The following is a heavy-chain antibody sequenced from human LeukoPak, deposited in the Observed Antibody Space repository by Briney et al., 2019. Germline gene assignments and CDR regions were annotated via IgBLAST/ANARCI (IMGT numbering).Heavy chain of an antibody. J-gene: IGHJ4*02. CDR1: GYTFTNYG. Sequence: GASVKVSCKASGYTFTNYGISGVRQAPGQGLEWMGRIGAYNANTKYAQKLQVRVTMTTDTSTSTAYMELRSLRSDDTAVYYCARDLRGYSYGPTNPFDYWGQGTLVTVSS. CDR2: IGAYNANT. D-gene: IGHD5-18*01. CDR3: ARDLRGYSYGPTNPFDY. V-gene: IGHV1-18*01.